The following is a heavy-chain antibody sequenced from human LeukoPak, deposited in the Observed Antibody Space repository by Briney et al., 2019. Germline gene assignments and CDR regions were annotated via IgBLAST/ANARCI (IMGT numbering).Heavy chain of an antibody. V-gene: IGHV1-69*06. J-gene: IGHJ4*02. Sequence: GASVKVSCKASGGTFSSYAISWVRQAPGQGLEWMGGIIPIFGTANYAQKFQGRVTITADKSTSTAYMELSSLRSEDTAVYYCARDLIQLGATSGFDYWGQGTLVTVSS. CDR1: GGTFSSYA. D-gene: IGHD1-26*01. CDR2: IIPIFGTA. CDR3: ARDLIQLGATSGFDY.